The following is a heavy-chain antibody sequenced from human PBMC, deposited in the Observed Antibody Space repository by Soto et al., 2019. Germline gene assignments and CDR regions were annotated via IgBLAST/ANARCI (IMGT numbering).Heavy chain of an antibody. Sequence: QVQLVQSGAEVKKPGSSVKVSCKASGGTFSSYAISWVRQAPGQGLEWMGGIIPIYGTANYAQKFQGRVTITADESTSTAYMELSSLRSGDTAVYYCARDPEYSSSSGYYYYYGMDVWGQGTTVTVSS. CDR2: IIPIYGTA. CDR3: ARDPEYSSSSGYYYYYGMDV. D-gene: IGHD6-6*01. J-gene: IGHJ6*02. CDR1: GGTFSSYA. V-gene: IGHV1-69*01.